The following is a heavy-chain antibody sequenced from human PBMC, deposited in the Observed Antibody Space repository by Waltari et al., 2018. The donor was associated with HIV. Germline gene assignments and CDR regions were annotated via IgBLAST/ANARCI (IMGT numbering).Heavy chain of an antibody. J-gene: IGHJ6*02. Sequence: QVQLVESGGGVVQPGRSLRLSCAASGFIFNNFGMHWVRQAPGKGLEWVAVISFDGTNKYYADSVKGRFTVSRDKSKNTLFLQMNSLRAEDTALYYCAKDSAGATSYYYYAMDVWGQGTTVTVSS. D-gene: IGHD1-1*01. CDR1: GFIFNNFG. V-gene: IGHV3-30*18. CDR3: AKDSAGATSYYYYAMDV. CDR2: ISFDGTNK.